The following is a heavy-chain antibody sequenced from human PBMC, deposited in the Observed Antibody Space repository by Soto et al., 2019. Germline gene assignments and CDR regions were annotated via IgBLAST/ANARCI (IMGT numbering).Heavy chain of an antibody. Sequence: LRLSCAASGFTFSSYGMHWVRQAPGKGLEWVAVISYDGSNKYYADSVKGRFTISRDNSKNTLYLQMNSLRAEDTAVYYCAKGAAPQKYYYASSGYYYGYWGQGTLVTVSS. CDR3: AKGAAPQKYYYASSGYYYGY. J-gene: IGHJ4*02. CDR2: ISYDGSNK. D-gene: IGHD3-22*01. CDR1: GFTFSSYG. V-gene: IGHV3-30*18.